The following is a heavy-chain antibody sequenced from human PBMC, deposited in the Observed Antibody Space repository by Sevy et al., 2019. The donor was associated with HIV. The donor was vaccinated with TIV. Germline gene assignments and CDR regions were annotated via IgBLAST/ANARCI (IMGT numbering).Heavy chain of an antibody. CDR2: IYPGDSGT. V-gene: IGHV5-51*01. CDR1: EYNFTNYW. D-gene: IGHD6-6*01. Sequence: GEPLEISCKGSEYNFTNYWIGWVRQMPGKGLEWMGIIYPGDSGTRYSPSFQDQVTISADKSISTAYLQWSSLKASDTAMYYCARISSSPRAYYYYFGMDVWGQGTTVTVSS. J-gene: IGHJ6*02. CDR3: ARISSSPRAYYYYFGMDV.